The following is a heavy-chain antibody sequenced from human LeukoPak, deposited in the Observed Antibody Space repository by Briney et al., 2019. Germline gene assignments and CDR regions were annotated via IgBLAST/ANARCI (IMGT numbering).Heavy chain of an antibody. J-gene: IGHJ5*02. CDR2: IYYSGST. Sequence: SETLSLTCTVSGGSISSSSYYWGWIRQPPGKGLEWIGSIYYSGSTYYNPSLKSRVTISVDTSKNQFSLKLSSVTAADTAVYYCARGRWFHWFDPWGQGTLVTVSS. V-gene: IGHV4-39*07. CDR3: ARGRWFHWFDP. CDR1: GGSISSSSYY. D-gene: IGHD2-15*01.